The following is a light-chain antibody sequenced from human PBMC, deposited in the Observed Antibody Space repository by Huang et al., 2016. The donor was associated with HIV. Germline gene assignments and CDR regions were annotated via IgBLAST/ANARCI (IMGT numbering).Light chain of an antibody. V-gene: IGKV1-39*01. Sequence: DIQMTQSPSSLSASVGDRVTITCRATQSVTKYLNWYQQKPGKAPKLLIYGASSLQTVVPSWFSGSGSGTDFTLTISSLQPEDFATYYCQQSSSPPPTFGPGTKVDIK. CDR2: GAS. J-gene: IGKJ3*01. CDR1: QSVTKY. CDR3: QQSSSPPPT.